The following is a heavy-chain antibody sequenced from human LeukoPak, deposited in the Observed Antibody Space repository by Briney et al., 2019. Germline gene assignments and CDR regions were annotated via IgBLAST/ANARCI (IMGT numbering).Heavy chain of an antibody. CDR3: AGGSGMDV. Sequence: GGSRRLSCAASGVTFSSYWMNWVRQAPGKGLEWVAIIKQDGSEKYYVDFVKGRFSISRDNAKNSLYLQMNSLGADDTAVYYCAGGSGMDVWGQGTPGTGSS. V-gene: IGHV3-7*05. J-gene: IGHJ6*02. CDR2: IKQDGSEK. CDR1: GVTFSSYW.